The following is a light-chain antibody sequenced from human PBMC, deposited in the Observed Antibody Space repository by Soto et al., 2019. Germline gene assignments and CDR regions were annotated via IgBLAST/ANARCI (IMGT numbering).Light chain of an antibody. CDR1: SSDVGAYNY. Sequence: QSVLTQPPSASGSPGQSVTISCTGTSSDVGAYNYVSWYQQHPGKAPKLIIYEVTKRPSGVPDRFSASKSGNTASLTVSGLQAEDEADYYCSSYAGSNNVEVFGGGTKLTVL. J-gene: IGLJ2*01. CDR2: EVT. V-gene: IGLV2-8*01. CDR3: SSYAGSNNVEV.